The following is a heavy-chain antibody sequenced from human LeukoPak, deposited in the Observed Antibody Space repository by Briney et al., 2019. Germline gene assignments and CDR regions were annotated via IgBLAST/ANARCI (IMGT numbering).Heavy chain of an antibody. Sequence: ASVKASCKASGYTFTGYYMHWVRQAPGQGLERMGWINPNSGGTNYAQKFQGRVTMTRDTSISTAYMELSRLRSDDTAVYYCARDLRRITMARGPLDYWGQGTLVTVSS. J-gene: IGHJ4*02. V-gene: IGHV1-2*02. CDR3: ARDLRRITMARGPLDY. D-gene: IGHD3-10*01. CDR2: INPNSGGT. CDR1: GYTFTGYY.